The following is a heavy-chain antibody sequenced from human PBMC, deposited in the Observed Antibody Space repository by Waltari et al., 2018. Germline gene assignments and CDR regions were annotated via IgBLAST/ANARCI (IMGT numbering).Heavy chain of an antibody. D-gene: IGHD3-22*01. V-gene: IGHV4-61*09. Sequence: QVQLQESGPGLVKPSQTLSLTCTVSGGSLSSGSYYWRWIRPPAGKGLEWIGYIYTSGSTNYNPSLKSRVTISVDTSKNQFSLKLSSVTAADTAVYYCASLQRITMIAHAFDIWGQGTMVTVSS. CDR3: ASLQRITMIAHAFDI. J-gene: IGHJ3*02. CDR2: IYTSGST. CDR1: GGSLSSGSYY.